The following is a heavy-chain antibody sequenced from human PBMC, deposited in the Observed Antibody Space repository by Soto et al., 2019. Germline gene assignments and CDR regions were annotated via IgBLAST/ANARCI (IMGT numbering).Heavy chain of an antibody. J-gene: IGHJ5*02. CDR3: ARGHCSSTTCYKAGFDP. D-gene: IGHD2-2*02. CDR2: IYPGDSDS. CDR1: GYTFTSYW. V-gene: IGHV5-51*01. Sequence: GESLKISCKASGYTFTSYWIGWVRQMPGKGLEWMGIIYPGDSDSRYSLSFQGRATISVDRSISTAYLQWSSLKASDTVLYYCARGHCSSTTCYKAGFDPWGQGTLVTVSS.